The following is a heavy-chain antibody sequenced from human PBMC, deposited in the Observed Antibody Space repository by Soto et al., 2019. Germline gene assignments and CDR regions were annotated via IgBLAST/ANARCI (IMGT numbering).Heavy chain of an antibody. Sequence: QITLKESGPTLVKPTQTLTLTCSFSGFSLTTYAVAVGWIRQPPGKALEWLAVIYWDDDKRYSTSLNNRVTVTKDPSRNQVVLTMTSMDPVDTATYYCAHYHLLRAFDYWGQGILVTVSS. CDR2: IYWDDDK. J-gene: IGHJ4*02. CDR3: AHYHLLRAFDY. CDR1: GFSLTTYAVA. D-gene: IGHD3-10*01. V-gene: IGHV2-5*02.